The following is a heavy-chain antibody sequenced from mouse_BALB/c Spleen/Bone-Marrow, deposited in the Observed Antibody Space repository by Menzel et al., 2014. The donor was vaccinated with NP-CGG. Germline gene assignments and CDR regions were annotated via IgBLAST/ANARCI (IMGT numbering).Heavy chain of an antibody. CDR3: AKGVGRAFDY. J-gene: IGHJ2*01. D-gene: IGHD4-1*01. V-gene: IGHV1-7*01. CDR2: INPSTGYT. CDR1: GYTFTSYW. Sequence: QVQLQQSGAELAKPGASVKMSCKASGYTFTSYWMHWVKQRPGQGLEWIGYINPSTGYTEYNQKFKDKATLTADKSSSPAYMQMSSLTSEDSAVYYWAKGVGRAFDYWGQGTTLTVSS.